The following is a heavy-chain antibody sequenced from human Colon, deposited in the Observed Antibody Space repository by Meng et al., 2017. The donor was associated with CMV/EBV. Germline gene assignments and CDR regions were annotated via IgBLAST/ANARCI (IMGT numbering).Heavy chain of an antibody. Sequence: GGSLRLSCAASGFTFSSYGMSWVRQAPGKGLEWVSVISGNGGSTYYGDSVKGRFTISRDNSKNTLYLQMNSLRAEDTAVYYCAKVYSSGWYFLDYWGQGTLVTVSS. CDR3: AKVYSSGWYFLDY. J-gene: IGHJ4*02. V-gene: IGHV3-23*01. D-gene: IGHD6-19*01. CDR2: ISGNGGST. CDR1: GFTFSSYG.